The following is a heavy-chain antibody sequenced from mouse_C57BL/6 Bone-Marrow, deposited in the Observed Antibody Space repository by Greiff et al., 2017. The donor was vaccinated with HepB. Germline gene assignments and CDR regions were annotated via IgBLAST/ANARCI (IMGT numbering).Heavy chain of an antibody. Sequence: QVQLQQPGAELVRPGSSVKLSCKASGYTFTSYWMDWVKQRPGQGLEWIGNIYPSDSETHYNQQFKDKATLTVDKSSSTAYMQLSSLTSEDSAVYYCAISGGYYGRDYWGQGTTLTVSS. CDR2: IYPSDSET. CDR3: AISGGYYGRDY. CDR1: GYTFTSYW. J-gene: IGHJ2*01. V-gene: IGHV1-61*01. D-gene: IGHD1-1*01.